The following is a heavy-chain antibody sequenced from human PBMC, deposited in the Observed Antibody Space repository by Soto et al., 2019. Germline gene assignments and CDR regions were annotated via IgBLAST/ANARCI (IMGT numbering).Heavy chain of an antibody. J-gene: IGHJ4*02. CDR2: VSPGNGNA. Sequence: ASVKVSCKTSGYTFTDYDINWVRQATGQGLEWMGWVSPGNGNAGYAPQFQGKVNMTSDTSISTVYMELSSLTSEDTAVYFCEVTTGYWGQGTKVTVSS. V-gene: IGHV1-8*01. CDR3: EVTTGY. D-gene: IGHD2-21*02. CDR1: GYTFTDYD.